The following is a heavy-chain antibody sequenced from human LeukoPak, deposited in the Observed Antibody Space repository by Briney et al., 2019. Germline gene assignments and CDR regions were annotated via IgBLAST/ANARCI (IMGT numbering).Heavy chain of an antibody. CDR1: GFTFSSYS. Sequence: AGGSLRLSCAASGFTFSSYSMNWVRQAPGKGLEWVSSISSSSSYIYYADSVTGRFTISRDNAKNSLYLQMNSLRAEDTAVYYCASSRNTGSGSYPFDYWGQGTLVTVSS. CDR2: ISSSSSYI. V-gene: IGHV3-21*01. J-gene: IGHJ4*02. D-gene: IGHD3-10*01. CDR3: ASSRNTGSGSYPFDY.